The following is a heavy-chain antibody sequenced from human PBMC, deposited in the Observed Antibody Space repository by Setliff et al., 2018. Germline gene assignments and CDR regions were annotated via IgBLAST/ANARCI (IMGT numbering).Heavy chain of an antibody. CDR1: GYTFTSHY. Sequence: GASVKVSCKPSGYTFTSHYMHWVRQAPGLGLEWMGTINPSSGRTSYAQKFQGRVTMTRDTSTSTVYMDMSSLRSEDTAVYYCARDVFPHHYEGAFDIWGQGTMVTVSS. D-gene: IGHD3-22*01. J-gene: IGHJ3*02. CDR3: ARDVFPHHYEGAFDI. CDR2: INPSSGRT. V-gene: IGHV1-46*01.